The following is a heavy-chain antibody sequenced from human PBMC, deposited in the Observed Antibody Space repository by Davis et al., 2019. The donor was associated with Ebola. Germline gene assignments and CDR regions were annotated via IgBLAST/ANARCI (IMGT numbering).Heavy chain of an antibody. CDR1: CFTFNPYH. D-gene: IGHD6-6*01. Sequence: PGGSLRLSCSASCFTFNPYHIHWVRQSTCKCLECVSTIGTAGATYYSDSVKCRFTISRENARNALYLQMSSLRAGDTAVYYCARGDSSSSFYYYYAMDVWGQGTTVTASS. CDR2: IGTAGAT. CDR3: ARGDSSSSFYYYYAMDV. J-gene: IGHJ6*02. V-gene: IGHV3-13*01.